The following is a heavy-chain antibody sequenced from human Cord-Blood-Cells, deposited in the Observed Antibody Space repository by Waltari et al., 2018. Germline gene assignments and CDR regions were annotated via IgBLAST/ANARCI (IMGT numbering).Heavy chain of an antibody. V-gene: IGHV4-59*01. J-gene: IGHJ4*02. CDR3: ARYDFWSGFQFFDY. Sequence: QVQLQESGPGLVKPSETLSPTCTVSGGSISSYYWSWIRQPPGKGLEWIGYIYYSGSTNYNPSLKSRVTISVDTSKNQFSLKLSSVTAADTAVYYCARYDFWSGFQFFDYWGQGTLVTVSS. CDR1: GGSISSYY. CDR2: IYYSGST. D-gene: IGHD3-3*01.